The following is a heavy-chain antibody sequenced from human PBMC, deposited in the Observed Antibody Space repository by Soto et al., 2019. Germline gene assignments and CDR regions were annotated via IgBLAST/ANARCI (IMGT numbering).Heavy chain of an antibody. CDR1: GGSLSSCNW. CDR3: SGGGRPGQIDWFDP. V-gene: IGHV4-4*02. Sequence: QVQLQESGPRLVKPSGTLSLTCAVYGGSLSSCNWWSWVRQPPGKGLEWIGEIYRYGSTSYNPSLKSRVTIAVDKSKNQISLKMTSLTAAETAVYFCSGGGRPGQIDWFDPWGQGILVTVSS. J-gene: IGHJ5*02. D-gene: IGHD2-21*01. CDR2: IYRYGST.